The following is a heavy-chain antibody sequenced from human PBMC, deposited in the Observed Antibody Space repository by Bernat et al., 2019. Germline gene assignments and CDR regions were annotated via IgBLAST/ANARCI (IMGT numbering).Heavy chain of an antibody. J-gene: IGHJ4*02. CDR2: IWYDGSNK. CDR1: GFTFSSYG. CDR3: AVVPRWMSSSWLFDY. Sequence: QVQLVESGGGVVQPGRSLRLSCAASGFTFSSYGMHWVRQAPGKGLEWVAVIWYDGSNKYYADSVKGRFTISRDNSKNTLYLQMNSLRAEDTAVYYCAVVPRWMSSSWLFDYWGQGTLVTVSS. V-gene: IGHV3-33*01. D-gene: IGHD6-13*01.